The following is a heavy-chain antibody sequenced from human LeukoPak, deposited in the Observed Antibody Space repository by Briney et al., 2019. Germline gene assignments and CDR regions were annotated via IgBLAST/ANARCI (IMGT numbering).Heavy chain of an antibody. V-gene: IGHV5-10-1*01. CDR1: GYSFTSYR. Sequence: GESLKISCKGSGYSFTSYRIGWVRQMPGKGLEWMGRIDPSDSYTNYSPSFQGHVTISADKSISTAYLQWSSLKASDTAMYYCARILYGSGSYYNIAFDYWGQGTLVTVSS. CDR2: IDPSDSYT. J-gene: IGHJ4*02. CDR3: ARILYGSGSYYNIAFDY. D-gene: IGHD3-10*01.